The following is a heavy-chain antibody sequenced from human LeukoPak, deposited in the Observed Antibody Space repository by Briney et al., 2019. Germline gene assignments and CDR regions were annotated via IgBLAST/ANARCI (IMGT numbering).Heavy chain of an antibody. CDR2: INPNSGGT. D-gene: IGHD2-2*01. CDR3: AREGYCSSTSCDIGGGVFFDY. Sequence: GSSVKVSCKASGGTFSSYAISWVRQAPGQGLEWMGWINPNSGGTNYAQKFQGRVTMTRDTSISTAYMELSRLRSDDTAVYYCAREGYCSSTSCDIGGGVFFDYWGQGTLVTVSS. J-gene: IGHJ4*02. V-gene: IGHV1-2*02. CDR1: GGTFSSYA.